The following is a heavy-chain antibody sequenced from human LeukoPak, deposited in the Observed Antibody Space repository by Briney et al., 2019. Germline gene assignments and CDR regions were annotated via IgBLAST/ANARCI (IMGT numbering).Heavy chain of an antibody. CDR2: ISSSSSYI. V-gene: IGHV3-21*01. J-gene: IGHJ4*02. CDR3: AREAAAGIYFDY. CDR1: GFTFSSYA. Sequence: PGGSLRLSCAASGFTFSSYAMSWVRQAPGKGLEWVSSISSSSSYIYYADSVKGRFTISRDNAKNSLYLQMNSLRAEDTAVYYCAREAAAGIYFDYWGQGTLVTVSS. D-gene: IGHD6-13*01.